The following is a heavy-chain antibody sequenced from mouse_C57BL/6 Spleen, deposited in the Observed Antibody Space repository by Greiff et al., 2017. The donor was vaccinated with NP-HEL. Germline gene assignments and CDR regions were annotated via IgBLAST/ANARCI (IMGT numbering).Heavy chain of an antibody. D-gene: IGHD2-4*01. J-gene: IGHJ3*01. CDR2: INPGSGGT. CDR1: GYAFTNYL. V-gene: IGHV1-54*01. Sequence: VQLQQSGAELVRPGTSVKVSCKASGYAFTNYLLEWVKQRPGQGLEWIGVINPGSGGTNYNEKFKGKATLTADKSSSTAYMQLSSLTSEDSAVDFCAREEYDYDVGPFAYWGQGTLVTVSA. CDR3: AREEYDYDVGPFAY.